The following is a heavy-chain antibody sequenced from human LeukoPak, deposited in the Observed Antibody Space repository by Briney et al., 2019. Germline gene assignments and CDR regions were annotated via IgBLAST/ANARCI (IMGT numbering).Heavy chain of an antibody. CDR3: ARWVRGAFYYYYYYMDV. V-gene: IGHV4-34*01. CDR1: GGSFSSYY. CDR2: INHSGST. D-gene: IGHD3-10*01. J-gene: IGHJ6*03. Sequence: PSETLSLTCAVYGGSFSSYYWSWIRQPPGKGLEWIGEINHSGSTNYNPSLKSRVTISVDTSKNQFSLKLSSVTAADTAVYYCARWVRGAFYYYYYYMDVWGKGTTVSISS.